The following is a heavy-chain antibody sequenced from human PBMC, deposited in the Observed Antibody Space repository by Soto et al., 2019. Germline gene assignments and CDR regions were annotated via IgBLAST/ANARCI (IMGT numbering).Heavy chain of an antibody. D-gene: IGHD5-12*01. CDR3: AGGNVDIVATISFWFDP. V-gene: IGHV1-8*01. CDR2: MNPNSGNT. Sequence: ASVKVSCKASGYTFTSYDINWVRQATGQGLEWMGWMNPNSGNTGYAQKFQGRVTMTRNTSISTAYMELSSLRSEDTAVYYCAGGNVDIVATISFWFDPWGQGTLVTVSS. J-gene: IGHJ5*02. CDR1: GYTFTSYD.